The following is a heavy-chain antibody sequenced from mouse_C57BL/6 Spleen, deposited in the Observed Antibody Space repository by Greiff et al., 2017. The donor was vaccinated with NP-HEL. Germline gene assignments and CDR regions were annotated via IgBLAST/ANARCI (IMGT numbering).Heavy chain of an antibody. CDR3: ARNSNYSWFAY. CDR1: GFTFSSYA. Sequence: EVQGVESGGGLVKPGGSLKLSCAASGFTFSSYAMSWVRQTPEKRLEWVATISDGGSYTYYPDNVKGRFTISRDNAKNNLYLQMSHLKSEDTAMYYCARNSNYSWFAYWVQGTLVTVSA. J-gene: IGHJ3*01. V-gene: IGHV5-4*01. CDR2: ISDGGSYT. D-gene: IGHD2-5*01.